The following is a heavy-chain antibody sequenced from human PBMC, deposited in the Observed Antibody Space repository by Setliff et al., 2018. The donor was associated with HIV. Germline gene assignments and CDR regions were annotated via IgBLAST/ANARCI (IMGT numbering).Heavy chain of an antibody. D-gene: IGHD2-2*01. CDR2: INPKSDGT. J-gene: IGHJ6*02. CDR3: ARDHCSSSGCYEYSYYGMDV. Sequence: ASVKVSCKASGYSFTDYYIHLVRQAPGQGLEWMGWINPKSDGTNYAQKFQGRVTMTRDTSISTAYMEVSRLRSDDTAVYYCARDHCSSSGCYEYSYYGMDVWGQGTTVTVSS. CDR1: GYSFTDYY. V-gene: IGHV1-2*02.